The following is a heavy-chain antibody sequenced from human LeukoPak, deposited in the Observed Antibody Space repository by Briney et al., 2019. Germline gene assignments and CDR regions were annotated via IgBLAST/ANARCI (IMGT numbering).Heavy chain of an antibody. J-gene: IGHJ4*02. V-gene: IGHV3-23*01. CDR1: GFTFSSHG. CDR3: ARDRDTAMVIVFDY. CDR2: ISPSGSIS. D-gene: IGHD5-18*01. Sequence: GGSLRLSCAASGFTFSSHGINWVRQAPGKGLEWVSGISPSGSISYYADSVKGRFTISRDNSKNTLYLQMNSLRAEDTAVYYCARDRDTAMVIVFDYWGQGTLVTVSS.